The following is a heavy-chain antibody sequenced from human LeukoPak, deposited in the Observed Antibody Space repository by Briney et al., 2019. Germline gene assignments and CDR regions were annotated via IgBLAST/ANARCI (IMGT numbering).Heavy chain of an antibody. Sequence: SVTVSCTASGGTFSSYAISWVRQAPGQGLEWMGGTIPIFGTADYAQKFQGRVTITADESTSTAYMELSSLRSEDTAVYYCARGRGGTNWFDPWGQGTLVTVSS. J-gene: IGHJ5*02. D-gene: IGHD4-23*01. CDR2: TIPIFGTA. V-gene: IGHV1-69*01. CDR1: GGTFSSYA. CDR3: ARGRGGTNWFDP.